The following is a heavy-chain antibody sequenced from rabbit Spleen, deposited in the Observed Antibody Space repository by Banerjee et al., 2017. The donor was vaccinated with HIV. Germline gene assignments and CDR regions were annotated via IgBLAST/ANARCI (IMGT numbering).Heavy chain of an antibody. D-gene: IGHD4-1*01. J-gene: IGHJ4*01. CDR2: IDVGSSGFT. V-gene: IGHV1S40*01. CDR3: ARDLAGVIGWNFNL. Sequence: QSLEESGGDLVKPGASLTLTCTASGFSFSYSDYMCWVRQAPGKGLEWIGCIDVGSSGFTYVANWAKGRFTISRTASTTVTLQMTRLTAADTATYFCARDLAGVIGWNFNLWGQGTLVTVS. CDR1: GFSFSYSDY.